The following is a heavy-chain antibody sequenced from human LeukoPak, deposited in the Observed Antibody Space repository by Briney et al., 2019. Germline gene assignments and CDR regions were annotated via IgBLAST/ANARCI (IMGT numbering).Heavy chain of an antibody. D-gene: IGHD2-2*01. V-gene: IGHV4-59*08. CDR3: ARGVCTSSSCYAGDYGMDV. J-gene: IGHJ6*02. CDR2: RFYSGST. Sequence: PSETLSLTCTVSGGSMSNYYWSWIRQPPGKGLEWIGYRFYSGSTNYNPSLKSRVTISLDTSKSQFSLKVSSVTAADTAVCYCARGVCTSSSCYAGDYGMDVWGQGTTVTVSS. CDR1: GGSMSNYY.